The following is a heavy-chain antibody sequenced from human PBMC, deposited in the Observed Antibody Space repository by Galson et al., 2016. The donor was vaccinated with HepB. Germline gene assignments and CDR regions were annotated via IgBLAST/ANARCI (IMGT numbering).Heavy chain of an antibody. CDR1: GFSLTTSGMR. V-gene: IGHV2-70*04. CDR3: ALSTYTGEYGYFSY. J-gene: IGHJ4*02. Sequence: PALVKPTQTLTLTCTFSGFSLTTSGMRVKWIRQPPGKALEWLARIDWDDDKFYSTSLKPRLTITKDTSKNQVVLTMTNMDPVDTSTYYCALSTYTGEYGYFSYWDQGTLVTVSS. CDR2: IDWDDDK. D-gene: IGHD4-17*01.